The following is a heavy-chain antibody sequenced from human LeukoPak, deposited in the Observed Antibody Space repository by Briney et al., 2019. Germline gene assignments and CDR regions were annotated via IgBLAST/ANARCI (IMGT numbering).Heavy chain of an antibody. CDR1: GYTFTSYY. Sequence: ASVKVSCKASGYTFTSYYMHWVRQAPGQGLEWMGIINPSGGSTSYAQKFQGRVTMTRDTSTSTVYMELSSLRSEDTAVYYCARDGYDSSGYSYYFDYWGQGTLVTVSS. V-gene: IGHV1-46*01. CDR2: INPSGGST. J-gene: IGHJ4*02. CDR3: ARDGYDSSGYSYYFDY. D-gene: IGHD3-22*01.